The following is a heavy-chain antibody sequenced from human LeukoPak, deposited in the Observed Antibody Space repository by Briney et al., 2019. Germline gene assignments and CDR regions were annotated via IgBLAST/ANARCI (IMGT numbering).Heavy chain of an antibody. V-gene: IGHV3-48*01. D-gene: IGHD3-22*01. CDR1: GFTFSGYS. Sequence: PGGSLRLSCAASGFTFSGYSMNWVRQAPGKGLEWVSYISKSGSTIYYADSVKGRFTISRDNAKNSLYLQMNSLRAEDTAVYYCVRRDCDSIKCRGSNWFDPWGQGTLVSVSS. CDR3: VRRDCDSIKCRGSNWFDP. J-gene: IGHJ5*02. CDR2: ISKSGSTI.